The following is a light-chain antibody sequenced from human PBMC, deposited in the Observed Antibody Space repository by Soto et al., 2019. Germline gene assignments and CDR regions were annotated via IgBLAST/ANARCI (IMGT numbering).Light chain of an antibody. CDR3: QQYGSSPFT. V-gene: IGKV3-20*01. J-gene: IGKJ5*01. CDR1: QTVSTIY. Sequence: EIVLTQSPGTLSLSPGERATLSCRASQTVSTIYLAWYQQKPGQAPRLLIYGPSSRATGIPDRFSGSGSGTDFTLTISRLEPGDFAVYYCQQYGSSPFTFGQGTRLEIK. CDR2: GPS.